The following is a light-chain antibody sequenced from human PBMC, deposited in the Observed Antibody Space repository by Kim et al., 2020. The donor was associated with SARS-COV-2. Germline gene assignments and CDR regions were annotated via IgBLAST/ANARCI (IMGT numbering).Light chain of an antibody. CDR1: KLGDKN. CDR2: QAS. J-gene: IGLJ3*02. CDR3: QAWDSSWV. V-gene: IGLV3-1*01. Sequence: PVYPGQTAITTCYRDKLGDKNACWYQQKPGQSPVLIIYQASKRPSVVPERFSGSNSGNTATLTISGTQAMDEADYYCQAWDSSWVFGGGTQLTVL.